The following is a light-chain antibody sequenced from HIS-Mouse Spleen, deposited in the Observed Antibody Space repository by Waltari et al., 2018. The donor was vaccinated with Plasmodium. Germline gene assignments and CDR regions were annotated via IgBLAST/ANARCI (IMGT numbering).Light chain of an antibody. CDR2: EGS. CDR3: CSYAGSSTFV. CDR1: RSDVGSYNL. J-gene: IGLJ3*02. Sequence: QSALPQPSSVSGSPGQSITISCPGTRSDVGSYNLVSWYQQHPGKAPKLMIYEGSKRPSGVSNPFSGSKSGNTASLTISGLQAEDEADYYCCSYAGSSTFVFGGGTKLTVL. V-gene: IGLV2-23*03.